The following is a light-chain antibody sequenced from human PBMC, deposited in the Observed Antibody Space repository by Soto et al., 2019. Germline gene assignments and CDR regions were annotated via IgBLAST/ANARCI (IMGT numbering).Light chain of an antibody. CDR3: QQYNAWPPLIT. V-gene: IGKV3-15*01. J-gene: IGKJ5*01. Sequence: EVVLTQSPATLSVSPGERATLSCRASQSISSDLAWFQQKPGQAPRLLIYDASTRATGVPARFSGSESGTEFTLTISSLQSEDFAVYYCQQYNAWPPLITFGQGTRLDIK. CDR2: DAS. CDR1: QSISSD.